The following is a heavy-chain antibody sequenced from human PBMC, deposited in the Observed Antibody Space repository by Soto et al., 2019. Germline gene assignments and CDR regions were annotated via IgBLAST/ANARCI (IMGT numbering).Heavy chain of an antibody. Sequence: PSETLSLTCAVSGGSISSGGYSWSWIRQPPGKGLEWIGYIYHSGSTYYNPSLKSRVTISADRSKNQFSLKLSSVTAADTAVYYCARGGIAAAGTPNWFDPWGQGTLVTVSS. D-gene: IGHD6-13*01. V-gene: IGHV4-30-2*01. CDR1: GGSISSGGYS. CDR2: IYHSGST. J-gene: IGHJ5*02. CDR3: ARGGIAAAGTPNWFDP.